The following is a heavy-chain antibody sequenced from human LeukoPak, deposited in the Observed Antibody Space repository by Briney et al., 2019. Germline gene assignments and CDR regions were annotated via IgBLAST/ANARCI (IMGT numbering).Heavy chain of an antibody. CDR3: ARGSGYDPNWFDP. J-gene: IGHJ5*02. CDR1: GFTFDDYG. CDR2: INWNGGST. D-gene: IGHD5-12*01. V-gene: IGHV3-20*01. Sequence: GGSLRLSCAASGFTFDDYGMSWVRQAPGKGLEWVSGINWNGGSTGYADPVKGRFTISRDNAKNSLNLQMNSLRAEDTALYHCARGSGYDPNWFDPWGQGTLVTVSS.